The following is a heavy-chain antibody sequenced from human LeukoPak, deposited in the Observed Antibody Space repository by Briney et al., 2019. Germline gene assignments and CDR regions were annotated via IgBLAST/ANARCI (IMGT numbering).Heavy chain of an antibody. V-gene: IGHV6-1*01. CDR1: GDSVSSNSAA. CDR3: AREGYSSGWYDAFDI. J-gene: IGHJ3*02. Sequence: SQTLSLTCAISGDSVSSNSAAWNWIRQSPSRGLEWLGRTYYRSKWYNDYAVSVKSRITINPDTSKTQLPLQLNSVTPEDTAVYYCAREGYSSGWYDAFDIWGQGTMVTVSS. D-gene: IGHD6-19*01. CDR2: TYYRSKWYN.